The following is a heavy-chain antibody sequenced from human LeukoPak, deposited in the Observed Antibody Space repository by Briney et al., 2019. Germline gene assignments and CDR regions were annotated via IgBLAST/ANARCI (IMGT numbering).Heavy chain of an antibody. V-gene: IGHV4-30-2*01. Sequence: TLSLTCAVSGGSISRGGYSWSWIRQPPGKGLEWIGYIYHSGSTYYNPSLKSRVTISVDRSKNQFSLKLSSVTAADTAVYYCARANSAVFYYYGMDVWGQGTTVTVSS. CDR2: IYHSGST. CDR1: GGSISRGGYS. J-gene: IGHJ6*02. CDR3: ARANSAVFYYYGMDV. D-gene: IGHD2/OR15-2a*01.